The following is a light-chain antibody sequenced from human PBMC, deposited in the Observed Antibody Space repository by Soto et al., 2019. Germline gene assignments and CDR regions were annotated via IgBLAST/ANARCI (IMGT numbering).Light chain of an antibody. CDR2: GAS. CDR1: QSVSSD. CDR3: QQYNTWHPKMA. V-gene: IGKV3-15*01. J-gene: IGKJ1*01. Sequence: VVTQSPATLSVFPGETATLSCRASQSVSSDLAWYQQSPGQAPRLLIYGASTRATGIPARLRGSGSGTEFRLTISSLQSEDFATYYCQQYNTWHPKMAFGRGTKVEIK.